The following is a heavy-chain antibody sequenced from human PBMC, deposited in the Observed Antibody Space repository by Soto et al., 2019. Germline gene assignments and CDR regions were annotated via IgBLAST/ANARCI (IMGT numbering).Heavy chain of an antibody. V-gene: IGHV4-34*01. CDR1: GGSFSGYY. CDR3: ARGLVAYCDFCSGYHTRQPGGNWFDP. CDR2: INHSGST. Sequence: SETLSLTCPVYGGSFSGYYWSWIRQPPGKGLEWIGVINHSGSTNYNPSLKSRVTISVDTSKNQFSLKLSSVTAADTAVYYCARGLVAYCDFCSGYHTRQPGGNWFDPWGHGTLVTVSS. D-gene: IGHD3-3*01. J-gene: IGHJ5*02.